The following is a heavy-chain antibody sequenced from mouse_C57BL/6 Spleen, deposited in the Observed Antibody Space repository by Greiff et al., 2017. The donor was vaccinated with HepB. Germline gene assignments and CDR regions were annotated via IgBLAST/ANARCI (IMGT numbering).Heavy chain of an antibody. CDR2: IYPGDGDT. CDR3: ARGGRGYAMDY. V-gene: IGHV1-82*01. D-gene: IGHD3-3*01. J-gene: IGHJ4*01. CDR1: GYAFSSSW. Sequence: VQLQQSGPELVKPGASVKISCKASGYAFSSSWMNWVKQRPGKGLEWIGRIYPGDGDTNYNGKFKGKATLTADKSSSTAYMQLSSLTSEDSAVYFCARGGRGYAMDYWGQGTSVTFSS.